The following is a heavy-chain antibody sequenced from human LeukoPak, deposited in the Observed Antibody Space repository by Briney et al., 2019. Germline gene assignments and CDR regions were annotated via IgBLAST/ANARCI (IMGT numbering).Heavy chain of an antibody. J-gene: IGHJ3*02. V-gene: IGHV3-9*01. Sequence: GRSLRLSCAASGFTFDDYAMHWVRQAPGKGLEWVSGISWNSGSIGYADSVKGRFTISRDNAKNSLYLQMNSLRAEDTALYYCAKASTYYYDSSGYYYVGALDIWGQGTMVTVSS. CDR3: AKASTYYYDSSGYYYVGALDI. CDR2: ISWNSGSI. D-gene: IGHD3-22*01. CDR1: GFTFDDYA.